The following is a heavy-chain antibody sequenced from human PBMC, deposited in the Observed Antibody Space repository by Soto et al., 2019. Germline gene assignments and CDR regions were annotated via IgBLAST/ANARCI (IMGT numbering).Heavy chain of an antibody. CDR1: GGSFSGYY. CDR2: TYHSGNL. J-gene: IGHJ4*02. CDR3: ARVPDD. Sequence: PEETLSLTCAVYGGSFSGYYWSWIRQSPGKALEWIGHTYHSGNLYYNPSLKSRVNISVDRSKNQSSLKVRSVTAADTAVYYCARVPDDWGEGRLVTLCS. V-gene: IGHV4-34*01.